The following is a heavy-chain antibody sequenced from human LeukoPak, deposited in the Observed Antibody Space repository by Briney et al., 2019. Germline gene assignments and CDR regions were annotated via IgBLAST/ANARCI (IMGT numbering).Heavy chain of an antibody. CDR3: ARGYYSSSRIDN. V-gene: IGHV3-74*01. Sequence: GGSLRLSCAASGFPFSNYWMHWVRQAPGKGLVWVSRVNSDGSTTNYADSVKGRFTISRDNAENTLYMRMNSLRPGDTAVYYCARGYYSSSRIDNWGQGTLVTVSS. CDR1: GFPFSNYW. D-gene: IGHD6-13*01. J-gene: IGHJ4*02. CDR2: VNSDGSTT.